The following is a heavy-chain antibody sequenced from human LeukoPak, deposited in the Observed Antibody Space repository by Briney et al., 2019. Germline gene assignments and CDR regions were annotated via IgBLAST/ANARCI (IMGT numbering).Heavy chain of an antibody. J-gene: IGHJ4*02. CDR1: GFTFSDYG. CDR2: IRYDGKEE. CDR3: VKDLRDSSSFYGHLD. Sequence: PGGSLRLSCAASGFTFSDYGIHWVRQSPGKGLEWVTFIRYDGKEEYYAESVKGRFSVSKDNFRNTAFLQLNSLRVEDTAVYFCVKDLRDSSSFYGHLDWGQGTLVTVSS. V-gene: IGHV3-30*02. D-gene: IGHD6-13*01.